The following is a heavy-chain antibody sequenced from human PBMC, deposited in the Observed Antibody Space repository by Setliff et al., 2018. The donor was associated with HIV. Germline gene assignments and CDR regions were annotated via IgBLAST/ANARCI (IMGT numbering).Heavy chain of an antibody. J-gene: IGHJ6*03. Sequence: PSETLSLTCTVSGGSISRGSYYWSWIRQPAGKGLEWIGRIYTNGNTNYNPSLKGRVTVSADTSKNQFSLKLTSVTAADTAVYYCASEAWTSYRSSSGYYYYYMDAWGKGTTVTVSS. V-gene: IGHV4-61*02. CDR1: GGSISRGSYY. CDR3: ASEAWTSYRSSSGYYYYYMDA. D-gene: IGHD6-6*01. CDR2: IYTNGNT.